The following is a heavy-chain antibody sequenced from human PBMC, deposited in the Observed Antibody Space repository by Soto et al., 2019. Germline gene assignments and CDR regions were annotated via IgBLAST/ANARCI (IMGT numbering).Heavy chain of an antibody. J-gene: IGHJ4*02. Sequence: QITLKESGPTLVKPTETLTLTCTLSGFALRTSGVGVAWIRQPPGEALECLAVIYWDDDKRYSPSLRSRVTITRDTSKDQEVLTLTNMDPVDTGTYYCAHRLDRSYFDYWGQGILVTVSS. D-gene: IGHD3-9*01. V-gene: IGHV2-5*02. CDR3: AHRLDRSYFDY. CDR2: IYWDDDK. CDR1: GFALRTSGVG.